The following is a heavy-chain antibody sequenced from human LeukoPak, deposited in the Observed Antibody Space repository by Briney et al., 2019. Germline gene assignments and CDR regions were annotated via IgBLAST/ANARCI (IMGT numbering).Heavy chain of an antibody. CDR2: ISYDGSNK. CDR3: AKGSSSAGTFDY. V-gene: IGHV3-30*18. Sequence: PGGSLRLSCAASGFTFSSYGMHWVRQAPGEGLEWVAVISYDGSNKYYADSVKGRFTISRDNSKNTLYLQMNSLRAEDTAAYYCAKGSSSAGTFDYWGQGTLVTVSS. CDR1: GFTFSSYG. J-gene: IGHJ4*02. D-gene: IGHD6-6*01.